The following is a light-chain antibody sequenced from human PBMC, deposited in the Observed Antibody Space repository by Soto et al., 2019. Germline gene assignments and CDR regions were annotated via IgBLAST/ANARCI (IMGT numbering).Light chain of an antibody. Sequence: QSVLTQPPSVSGAPGQRVTISCTGSSSNIGAGFDVHWYQQLPGTAPKLLIYGNSNRPSGVPDRFSGSESGTSASLAITGLQAEDEADYCCQSYDSSMSGFYVFGTGTKVTVL. CDR2: GNS. J-gene: IGLJ1*01. V-gene: IGLV1-40*01. CDR1: SSNIGAGFD. CDR3: QSYDSSMSGFYV.